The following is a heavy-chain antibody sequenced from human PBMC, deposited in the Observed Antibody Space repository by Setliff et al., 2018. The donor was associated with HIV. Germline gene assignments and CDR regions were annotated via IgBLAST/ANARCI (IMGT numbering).Heavy chain of an antibody. V-gene: IGHV4-61*02. CDR2: IYTSGST. Sequence: SETLSLTCTVSGGSISSGSYYWSWIRQPAGKGLEWIGRIYTSGSTNYNPSRKSRVTISVDTSKNQFSLKLSSVTAADTAVYYCARDVRYYDILTGYGAFYYYYMDVWGKGTTVTVSS. J-gene: IGHJ6*03. CDR1: GGSISSGSYY. CDR3: ARDVRYYDILTGYGAFYYYYMDV. D-gene: IGHD3-9*01.